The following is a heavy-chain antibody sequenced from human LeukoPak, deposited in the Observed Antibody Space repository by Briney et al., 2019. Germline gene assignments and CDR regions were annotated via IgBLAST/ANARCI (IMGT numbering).Heavy chain of an antibody. CDR1: GFTFSSYA. Sequence: GGSLRLSCAASGFTFSSYAMSWVRQAPGKGLEGVSAISGSGGSTYYADSVKGRFTISRDNSKNTLYLQMNSLRAEDTAVYYCAKEISSGWYSVRYFDYWGQGTLVTVSS. D-gene: IGHD6-19*01. CDR2: ISGSGGST. J-gene: IGHJ4*02. CDR3: AKEISSGWYSVRYFDY. V-gene: IGHV3-23*01.